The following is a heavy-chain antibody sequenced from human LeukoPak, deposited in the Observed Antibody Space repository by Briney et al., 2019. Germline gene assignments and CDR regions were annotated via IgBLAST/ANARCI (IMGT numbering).Heavy chain of an antibody. D-gene: IGHD4-17*01. J-gene: IGHJ4*02. CDR2: ISSSSSYI. Sequence: PGGSLRLSCAASGFTFSSYSMNWVRQAPGKGLEWVSSISSSSSYIYYADSVKGRFTISRDNAKNSLYLQMNSLRAEGTAVYYCARDSDYGDYVPRFDYWGQGTLVTVSS. V-gene: IGHV3-21*01. CDR3: ARDSDYGDYVPRFDY. CDR1: GFTFSSYS.